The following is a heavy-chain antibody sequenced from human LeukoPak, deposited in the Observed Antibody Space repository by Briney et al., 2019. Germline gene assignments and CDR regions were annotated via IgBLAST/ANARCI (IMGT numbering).Heavy chain of an antibody. V-gene: IGHV4-31*03. D-gene: IGHD3-10*01. CDR1: GGSISSSGYY. CDR3: ARGTYYSSSGSYYNLDQ. Sequence: SQTLPLTCTVSGGSISSSGYYWTWIRQHPGKGLEWLGYIFYSGSTYYNPSLKGRFTISLDTSKNQLSLKLSSVTAADTAVYYCARGTYYSSSGSYYNLDQWGQGTLVTVSS. J-gene: IGHJ4*02. CDR2: IFYSGST.